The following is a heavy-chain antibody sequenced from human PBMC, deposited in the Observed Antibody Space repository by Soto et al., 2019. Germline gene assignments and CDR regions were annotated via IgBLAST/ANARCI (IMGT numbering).Heavy chain of an antibody. Sequence: PGGSLRLSCAASGFTFNNAWMNWVRQAPGKGLEWVGRIKSKAHGGTTDYAAPVKGRFTISRDDSKNTLYLQMNSLKTEDTAVYYCTPDRCHRTNGVCYYYYYYGMDVWGQGTTVTVSS. CDR2: IKSKAHGGTT. D-gene: IGHD2-8*01. CDR3: TPDRCHRTNGVCYYYYYYGMDV. J-gene: IGHJ6*01. CDR1: GFTFNNAW. V-gene: IGHV3-15*07.